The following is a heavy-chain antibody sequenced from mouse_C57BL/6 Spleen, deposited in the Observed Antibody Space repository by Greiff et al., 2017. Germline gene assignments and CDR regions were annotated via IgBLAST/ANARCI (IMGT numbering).Heavy chain of an antibody. D-gene: IGHD2-5*01. CDR1: GYTFTDYN. CDR2: INPNNGGT. CDR3: AREGKYSNYVAWFAY. V-gene: IGHV1-18*01. J-gene: IGHJ3*01. Sequence: VQLQQSGPELVKPGASVKIPCKASGYTFTDYNMDWVKQSHGKSLEWIGDINPNNGGTIYNQKFKGKATLTVDKSSSTAYMELRSLTSEDTAVYYCAREGKYSNYVAWFAYWGQGTLVTVSA.